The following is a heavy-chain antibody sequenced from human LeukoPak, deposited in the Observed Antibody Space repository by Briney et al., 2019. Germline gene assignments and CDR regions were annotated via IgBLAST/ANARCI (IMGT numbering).Heavy chain of an antibody. CDR1: GGTFSSYA. CDR2: IIPIFGTA. CDR3: ARAARGSSSFDY. J-gene: IGHJ4*02. Sequence: GASVKVSCKASGGTFSSYAISWVRQAPGQGLEWMGRIIPIFGTANYAQKFQGRVTITTDEYTSTAYMELSSLRSEDTAVYYCARAARGSSSFDYWGQGTLVTVSS. V-gene: IGHV1-69*05. D-gene: IGHD6-13*01.